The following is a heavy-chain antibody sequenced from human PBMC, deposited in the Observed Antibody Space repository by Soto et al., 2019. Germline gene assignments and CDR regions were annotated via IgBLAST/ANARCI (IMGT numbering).Heavy chain of an antibody. J-gene: IGHJ4*02. CDR2: IIPIFGTA. D-gene: IGHD6-13*01. V-gene: IGHV1-69*01. CDR1: GGTFSSYA. CDR3: ARIGIAAAGSPYYFDY. Sequence: QVQLVQSGAEVKKPGSSVKVSCKTSGGTFSSYAISWLRQAPGQGLEWMGGIIPIFGTANYAQKFQGRVTITADQSTSTAYMELSSLRSYDTAVYYSARIGIAAAGSPYYFDYWGQGTLVTVSS.